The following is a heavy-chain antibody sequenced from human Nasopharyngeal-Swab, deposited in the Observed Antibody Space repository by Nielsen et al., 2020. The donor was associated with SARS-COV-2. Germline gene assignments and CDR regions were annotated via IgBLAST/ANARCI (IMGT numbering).Heavy chain of an antibody. V-gene: IGHV3-30-3*01. Sequence: GGSLRLSCAASGFTFSSYAMHWVRQAPGKGLEWVAVISYDGSNKYYADSVKGRFTISRDNSKNTLYLQMNSLRAEDTAVYYCARVDRSSWYGVDYWGQGTLVTVSS. J-gene: IGHJ4*02. CDR1: GFTFSSYA. CDR2: ISYDGSNK. D-gene: IGHD6-13*01. CDR3: ARVDRSSWYGVDY.